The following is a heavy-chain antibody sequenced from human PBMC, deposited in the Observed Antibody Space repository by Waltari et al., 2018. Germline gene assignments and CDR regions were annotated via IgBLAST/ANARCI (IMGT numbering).Heavy chain of an antibody. Sequence: QVQLQESGPGLVTPSETLSLTCAVSGYSISSGYYWGWIRQPPGKGLEWIGSIYHSGSTYYNPSLKSRVTISVDTSKNQFSLKLSSVTAADTAVYYCARQVTIFGVVIMRFDYWGQGTLVTVSS. CDR3: ARQVTIFGVVIMRFDY. V-gene: IGHV4-38-2*01. CDR1: GYSISSGYY. CDR2: IYHSGST. D-gene: IGHD3-3*01. J-gene: IGHJ4*02.